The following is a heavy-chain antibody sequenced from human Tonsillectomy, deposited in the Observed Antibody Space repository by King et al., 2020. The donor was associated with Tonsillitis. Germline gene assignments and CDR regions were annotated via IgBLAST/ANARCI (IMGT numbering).Heavy chain of an antibody. J-gene: IGHJ2*01. CDR3: ARPLNPYLYFDL. V-gene: IGHV4-59*08. CDR2: IYYSGST. Sequence: QLQESGPGLVKPSETLSLTCTVSGGSISSYYWSWIRQPPGKGLEWIAYIYYSGSTNYNPSLKSRVTISVDTSKNQFSLKLNSVTAADTAVYYCARPLNPYLYFDLWGRGTLVTVSS. CDR1: GGSISSYY.